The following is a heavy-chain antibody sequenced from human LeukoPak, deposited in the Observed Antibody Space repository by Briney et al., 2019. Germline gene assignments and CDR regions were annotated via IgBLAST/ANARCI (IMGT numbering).Heavy chain of an antibody. V-gene: IGHV3-23*01. J-gene: IGHJ4*02. CDR3: AKGSSSSRPYYFDY. Sequence: SSSSYSWTWVRQAPGKGLEWVSAITDSSTSTYYADSVKGRFTISRHNSKNTLYLQMNSLRAEDTAVYYCAKGSSSSRPYYFDYWGQGTLVTVSS. D-gene: IGHD6-13*01. CDR1: SSSSYS. CDR2: ITDSSTST.